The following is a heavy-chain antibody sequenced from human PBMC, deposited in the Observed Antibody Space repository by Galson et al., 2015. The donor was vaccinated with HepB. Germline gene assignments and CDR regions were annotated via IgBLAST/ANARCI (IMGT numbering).Heavy chain of an antibody. CDR2: ISSSGSTI. V-gene: IGHV3-11*01. CDR3: AREALYSYGYEGWFDP. CDR1: GFTFSDYY. D-gene: IGHD5-18*01. J-gene: IGHJ5*02. Sequence: SLRLSCAASGFTFSDYYMSWIRQAPGKGLEWVSYISSSGSTIYYADSVKGRFTISRDNAKNSLYLQMNSLRAEDTAVYYCAREALYSYGYEGWFDPWGQGTLVTVSS.